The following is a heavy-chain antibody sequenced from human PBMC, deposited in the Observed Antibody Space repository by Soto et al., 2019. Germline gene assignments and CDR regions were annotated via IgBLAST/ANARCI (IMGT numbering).Heavy chain of an antibody. CDR2: ISAYNGNT. J-gene: IGHJ3*02. Sequence: ASVTVSCKASGYTFTSYGIRWVRQAPGQGLEWMGWISAYNGNTNYTQKLQGRVTMTTDTSTSTAYMELRSLRSDDTAVYYCARDALRFLEWPYSDAFDIWGQGTMVTVSS. D-gene: IGHD3-3*01. CDR1: GYTFTSYG. V-gene: IGHV1-18*01. CDR3: ARDALRFLEWPYSDAFDI.